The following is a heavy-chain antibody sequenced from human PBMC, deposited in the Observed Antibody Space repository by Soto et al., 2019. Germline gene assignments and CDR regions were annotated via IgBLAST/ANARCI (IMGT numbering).Heavy chain of an antibody. CDR2: ISSSSDTI. D-gene: IGHD6-19*01. J-gene: IGHJ6*02. Sequence: VGSLRLSCAASGFTFSSYSMNWVRQAPGKGLEWVSYISSSSDTIYYADSVRGRFTISRDNAKNSLYLQLNSLRGEDTAVYYCTRDPGIAVGTYYYYDMDVWGQGTTVTVSS. V-gene: IGHV3-48*01. CDR3: TRDPGIAVGTYYYYDMDV. CDR1: GFTFSSYS.